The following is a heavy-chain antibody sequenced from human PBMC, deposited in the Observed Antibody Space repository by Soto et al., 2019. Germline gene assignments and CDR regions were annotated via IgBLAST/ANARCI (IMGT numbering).Heavy chain of an antibody. J-gene: IGHJ4*02. Sequence: AETVSLTCAFYVVSFSGYYWSCIRHPPGKGLEWIGEINHSGSTNYNPSLKSRVTISVDTSKNQFSLKLSSVTAADTAVYYCARRITMVRRVINYYFDYWGQGTLVTVSS. CDR2: INHSGST. V-gene: IGHV4-34*01. CDR1: VVSFSGYY. CDR3: ARRITMVRRVINYYFDY. D-gene: IGHD3-10*01.